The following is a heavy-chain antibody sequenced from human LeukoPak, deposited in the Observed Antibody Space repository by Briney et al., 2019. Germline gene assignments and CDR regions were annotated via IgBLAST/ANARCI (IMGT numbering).Heavy chain of an antibody. D-gene: IGHD5-18*01. V-gene: IGHV3-30*04. Sequence: GRSLRLSCAASGFTFSSYAMHWVRQAPGKGLEWVAVISYDGSNKYYADSVKGRFTISRDNSKNTLYLQMNSLRAEDTAVYYCARPLRRGYSYGCDYWGQGTLVTVSS. CDR3: ARPLRRGYSYGCDY. CDR2: ISYDGSNK. J-gene: IGHJ4*02. CDR1: GFTFSSYA.